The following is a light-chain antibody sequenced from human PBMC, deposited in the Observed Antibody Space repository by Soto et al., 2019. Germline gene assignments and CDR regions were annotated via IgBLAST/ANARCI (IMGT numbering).Light chain of an antibody. J-gene: IGKJ2*01. CDR1: QSVNDY. CDR3: QQRNNWPPLST. CDR2: DAS. V-gene: IGKV3-11*01. Sequence: EIVLTQSPAALSLSPGERATLSCRASQSVNDYLAWYQQKPGQAPRLLIYDASKRATGIPARFSGSGSGTDFTLTISSLEPEDFAVYYCQQRNNWPPLSTFGQGTKLEIK.